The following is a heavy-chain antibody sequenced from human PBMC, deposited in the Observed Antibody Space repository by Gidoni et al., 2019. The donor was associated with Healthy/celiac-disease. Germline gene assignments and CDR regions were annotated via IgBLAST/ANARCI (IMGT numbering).Heavy chain of an antibody. CDR2: ISGSGGST. J-gene: IGHJ4*02. CDR1: GFTFSSYA. V-gene: IGHV3-23*01. Sequence: EVQLLESGGGLVQPGGSLRLSCAASGFTFSSYAMSWVRQAPGKGLEWVSAISGSGGSTYYADSVKGRFTISRDNSKNTLYLQMNSLRAEDTAVYYCAKGWLGNAYYYDSSRGRFDYWGQGTLVTVSS. D-gene: IGHD3-22*01. CDR3: AKGWLGNAYYYDSSRGRFDY.